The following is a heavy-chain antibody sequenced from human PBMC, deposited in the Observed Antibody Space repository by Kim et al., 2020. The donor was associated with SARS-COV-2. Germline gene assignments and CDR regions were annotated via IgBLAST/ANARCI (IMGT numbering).Heavy chain of an antibody. CDR2: ISSSGSTI. D-gene: IGHD4-17*01. J-gene: IGHJ5*02. Sequence: GGSLRLSCAASGFTFSSYEMNWVRQAPGKGLEWVSYISSSGSTIYYADSVKGRFTISRDNAKNSLYLQMNSLRAEDTAVYHCARDPTVTDNWFDPWGQGTLVTVSS. CDR3: ARDPTVTDNWFDP. CDR1: GFTFSSYE. V-gene: IGHV3-48*03.